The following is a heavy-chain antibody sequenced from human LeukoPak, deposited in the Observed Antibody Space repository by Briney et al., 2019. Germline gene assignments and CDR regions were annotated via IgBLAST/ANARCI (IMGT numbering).Heavy chain of an antibody. D-gene: IGHD1-26*01. CDR3: ARDGVGAKGIDAFDI. CDR1: GGTFSSYA. V-gene: IGHV1-69*04. Sequence: ASVKVSCKASGGTFSSYAISWVRQAPGQGLEWMGRIIPILGIANYAQKFQGRVTITADKSTSTAYMELGSLRSEDTAVYYCARDGVGAKGIDAFDIWGQGTMVTVSS. J-gene: IGHJ3*02. CDR2: IIPILGIA.